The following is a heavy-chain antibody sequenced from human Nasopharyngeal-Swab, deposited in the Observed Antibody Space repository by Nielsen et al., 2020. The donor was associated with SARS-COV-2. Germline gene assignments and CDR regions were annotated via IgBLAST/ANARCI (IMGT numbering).Heavy chain of an antibody. V-gene: IGHV3-21*01. Sequence: GESLKISCAASGFTFSSYSMNWVRQAPGKGLEWVSSISSSSSYIYYADSVKGRFTISRDNAKNSLYLQMNSLRAEDTAVYYCARRWLVPDYWGQGTLVTVSS. CDR3: ARRWLVPDY. CDR1: GFTFSSYS. CDR2: ISSSSSYI. D-gene: IGHD6-19*01. J-gene: IGHJ4*02.